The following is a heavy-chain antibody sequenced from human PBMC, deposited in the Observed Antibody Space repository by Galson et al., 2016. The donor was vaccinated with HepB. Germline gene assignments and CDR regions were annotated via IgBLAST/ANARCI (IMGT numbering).Heavy chain of an antibody. CDR2: ISTYSGNT. V-gene: IGHV1-18*01. D-gene: IGHD3-3*01. Sequence: SVKVSCKASGYTFTTSGISWVRQAPGQGLEWMGWISTYSGNTKYAQKFQGGLTLTTDSSTTTAYMELRSLRLDDTALYYCAREGRFLEWLFYSFCDYWGQGTLVTVSP. CDR3: AREGRFLEWLFYSFCDY. J-gene: IGHJ4*02. CDR1: GYTFTTSG.